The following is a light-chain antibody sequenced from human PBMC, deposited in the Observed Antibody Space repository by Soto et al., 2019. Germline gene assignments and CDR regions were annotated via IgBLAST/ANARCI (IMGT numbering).Light chain of an antibody. CDR1: RNSGTF. Sequence: DIRITHSPSSLSASVLYRVTIFCRASRNSGTFLNWYQQKPGKAPKLLIFAASSLHSGVPSRFSGSGSGTDFTFTISSLQPEDVATYYCQQSLSIPPTFGQGTKVDTK. V-gene: IGKV1-39*01. CDR2: AAS. J-gene: IGKJ1*01. CDR3: QQSLSIPPT.